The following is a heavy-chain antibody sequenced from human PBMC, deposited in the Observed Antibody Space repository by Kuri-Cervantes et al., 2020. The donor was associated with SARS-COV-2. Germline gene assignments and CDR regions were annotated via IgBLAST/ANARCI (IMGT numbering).Heavy chain of an antibody. CDR3: ARLVGGATGDYYYYMDV. V-gene: IGHV3-30*07. D-gene: IGHD1-26*01. CDR1: GFTFSNYA. J-gene: IGHJ6*03. Sequence: GESLKISCAASGFTFSNYAIHWVRQAPGKGLEWVAVISYDGSNKYYADSVKGRFTISRDNAKNSLYLQMNSLRAEDTAVYYCARLVGGATGDYYYYMDVWGKGTTVTVSS. CDR2: ISYDGSNK.